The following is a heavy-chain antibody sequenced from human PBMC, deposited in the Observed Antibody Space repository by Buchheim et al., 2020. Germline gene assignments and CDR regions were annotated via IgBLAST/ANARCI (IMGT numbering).Heavy chain of an antibody. CDR3: ARRFRAAAGNWFDP. CDR2: TFYRSKWNN. V-gene: IGHV6-1*01. D-gene: IGHD6-13*01. J-gene: IGHJ5*02. Sequence: QVQLQESGPGLVKPSQTLSLTCAISGDSVSSNSVTWNWIRQSPSRGLEWLGRTFYRSKWNNDYEVSVKSRITINPDTSKNQVSLQLNSVTPEDTAVYYCARRFRAAAGNWFDPWGQGTL. CDR1: GDSVSSNSVT.